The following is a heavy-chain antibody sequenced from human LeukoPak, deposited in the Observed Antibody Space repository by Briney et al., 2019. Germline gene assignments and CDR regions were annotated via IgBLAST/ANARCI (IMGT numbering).Heavy chain of an antibody. CDR1: GFTFDDYA. CDR2: ISYNSDTI. Sequence: GGSLRLSCAASGFTFDDYAMHWVRQAPGKGLEWVSGISYNSDTIAYADSVKGRFTISRDNAKNSLYLQMNSLRAEDTALYYCAKDYRGGDCYSGWYFDLWGHGTLVTVSS. CDR3: AKDYRGGDCYSGWYFDL. D-gene: IGHD2-21*02. J-gene: IGHJ2*01. V-gene: IGHV3-9*01.